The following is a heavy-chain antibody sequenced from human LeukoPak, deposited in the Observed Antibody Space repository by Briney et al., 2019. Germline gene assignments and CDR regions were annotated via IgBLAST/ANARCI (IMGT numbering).Heavy chain of an antibody. D-gene: IGHD2-15*01. Sequence: ASVKVSCKTSGYTFTGYYMFWVRQAPGQGLEWMGRINPNSGGTNYAQKFQGRVTMTRDTSISTAYMELSRLRSDDTAVYYCARGYCSGGSCYSVENWFDPWGQGTLVTVSS. J-gene: IGHJ5*02. CDR2: INPNSGGT. CDR3: ARGYCSGGSCYSVENWFDP. CDR1: GYTFTGYY. V-gene: IGHV1-2*06.